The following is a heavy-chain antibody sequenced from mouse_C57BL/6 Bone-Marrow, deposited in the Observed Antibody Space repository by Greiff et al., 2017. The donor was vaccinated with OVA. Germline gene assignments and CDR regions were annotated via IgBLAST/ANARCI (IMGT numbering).Heavy chain of an antibody. CDR3: ARDLLWLRRRTPFAY. CDR1: GFSLSTSGMG. CDR2: IYWDDDK. J-gene: IGHJ3*01. Sequence: QVTLKVSGPGILQSSQTLSLTCSFSGFSLSTSGMGVSWIRQPSGKGLEWLAHIYWDDDKRYNPSLKSRLIISKDTSRNQVFLKITSVDTADTATYYCARDLLWLRRRTPFAYWGQGTLVTVSA. D-gene: IGHD2-2*01. V-gene: IGHV8-12*01.